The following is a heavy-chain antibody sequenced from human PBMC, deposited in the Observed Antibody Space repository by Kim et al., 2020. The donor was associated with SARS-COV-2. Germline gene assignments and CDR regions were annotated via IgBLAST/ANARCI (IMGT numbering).Heavy chain of an antibody. CDR3: AKAPVPHIVVVTAIADY. J-gene: IGHJ4*02. D-gene: IGHD2-21*02. V-gene: IGHV3-9*01. Sequence: VKGRFTISSDNAKNSLYLQMNSLRAEDTALYYCAKAPVPHIVVVTAIADYWGQGTLVTVSS.